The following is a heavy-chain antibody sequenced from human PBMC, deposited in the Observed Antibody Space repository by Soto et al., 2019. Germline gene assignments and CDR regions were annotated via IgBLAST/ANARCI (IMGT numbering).Heavy chain of an antibody. J-gene: IGHJ4*02. CDR3: ARGGADIVATIKGYFDY. V-gene: IGHV1-18*01. Sequence: ASVKVSCKASGYTFTSYGISWVRQAPGQGLEWMGWISAYNGNTNYAQKLQGRVTMTTDTSTSTAYMELRSLRSDDTAVYYCARGGADIVATIKGYFDYWGQGTLVTVSS. CDR2: ISAYNGNT. D-gene: IGHD5-12*01. CDR1: GYTFTSYG.